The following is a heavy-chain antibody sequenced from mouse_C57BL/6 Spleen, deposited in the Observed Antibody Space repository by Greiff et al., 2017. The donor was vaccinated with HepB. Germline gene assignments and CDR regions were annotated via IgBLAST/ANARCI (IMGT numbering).Heavy chain of an antibody. Sequence: EVKVVESVAELVRPGASVKLSCTASGFNIKNTYMHWVKQRPEQGLEWIGRIDPANGNTKYAPKFQGQATITADTSSNTAYLQLSSLTSEDPAIYYCARYYGSSPGAMDYWGQGTSVTVSS. CDR3: ARYYGSSPGAMDY. CDR1: GFNIKNTY. J-gene: IGHJ4*01. CDR2: IDPANGNT. V-gene: IGHV14-3*01. D-gene: IGHD1-1*01.